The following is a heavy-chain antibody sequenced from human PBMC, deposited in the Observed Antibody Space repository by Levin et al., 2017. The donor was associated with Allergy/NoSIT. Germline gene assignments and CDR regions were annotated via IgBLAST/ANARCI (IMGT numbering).Heavy chain of an antibody. D-gene: IGHD3-10*01. J-gene: IGHJ3*02. CDR1: GFTFDDYA. Sequence: PLKVSCAASGFTFDDYAMHWVRQAPGKGLEWVSGISWNSGSIGYADSVKGRFTISRDNAKNSLYLQMNSLRTEDTALYYCARDNIGLPDAFDIWGQGTMVIVSS. CDR3: ARDNIGLPDAFDI. CDR2: ISWNSGSI. V-gene: IGHV3-9*01.